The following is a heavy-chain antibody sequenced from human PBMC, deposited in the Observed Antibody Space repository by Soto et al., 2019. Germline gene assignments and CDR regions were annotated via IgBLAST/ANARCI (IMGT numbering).Heavy chain of an antibody. V-gene: IGHV4-59*08. CDR1: GGSISSYY. CDR3: ASTSPGIAVQFDY. Sequence: SETLSLTCTVSGGSISSYYWRWIRQPPGKGLEWIGYIYYSGSTNYNPSLKSRVTISVDTSKNQFSLKLSSVTAADTAVYYCASTSPGIAVQFDYWGQGTLVTVSS. D-gene: IGHD6-19*01. J-gene: IGHJ4*02. CDR2: IYYSGST.